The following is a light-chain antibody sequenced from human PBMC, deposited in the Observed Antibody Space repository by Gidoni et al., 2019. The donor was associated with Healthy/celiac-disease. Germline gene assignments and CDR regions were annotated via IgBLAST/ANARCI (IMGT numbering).Light chain of an antibody. CDR1: QSVSRSY. CDR3: QQYGSSPRDS. Sequence: EIVLTQSPGTLSLSPGERATLSCRASQSVSRSYLAWYQQKPGQAPRLLIYGASSRATGIPDRFSGSVSGTDFTLTISRLEPEDFAVYYCQQYGSSPRDSFGQGTKLEIK. V-gene: IGKV3-20*01. J-gene: IGKJ2*03. CDR2: GAS.